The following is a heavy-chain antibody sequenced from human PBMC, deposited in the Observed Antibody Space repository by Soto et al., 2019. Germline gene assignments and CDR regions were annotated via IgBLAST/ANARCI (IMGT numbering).Heavy chain of an antibody. CDR2: MNPNSGNT. CDR1: GYTFTSYD. CDR3: ARTSLYSSSANYYYYMDV. J-gene: IGHJ6*03. Sequence: SVKVSCKASGYTFTSYDINWVRQATGQGLEWMGWMNPNSGNTGYAQKFQGRVTMTRNTSISTAYMELSSLRSEDTAVYYCARTSLYSSSANYYYYMDVWGKGTTVTVSS. D-gene: IGHD6-6*01. V-gene: IGHV1-8*01.